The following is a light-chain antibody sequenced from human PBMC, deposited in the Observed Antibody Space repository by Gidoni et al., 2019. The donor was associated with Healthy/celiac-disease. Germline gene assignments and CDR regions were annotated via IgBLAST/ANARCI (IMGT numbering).Light chain of an antibody. V-gene: IGKV3-15*01. J-gene: IGKJ1*01. CDR1: QSVSSN. CDR2: GAS. Sequence: EIVMTQSPATLSVSPGERATLSCRASQSVSSNLGWYQQKPGQAPRLLIYGASTRATGIPARFSGSGSGTEFTLTISSLQSEDFAVYYCKQYNNWPTFGQGTKVEIK. CDR3: KQYNNWPT.